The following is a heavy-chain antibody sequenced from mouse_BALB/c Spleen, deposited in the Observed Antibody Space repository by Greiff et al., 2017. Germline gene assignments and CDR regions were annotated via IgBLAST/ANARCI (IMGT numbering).Heavy chain of an antibody. D-gene: IGHD5-1*01. CDR2: IYPGSGGT. CDR3: ERCGSTCDYAMDY. V-gene: IGHV1-54*03. CDR1: GYAFTNYL. Sequence: QVQLQQSGAELVRPGTSVKVSCKASGYAFTNYLIEWVKQRPGQGLEWIGVIYPGSGGTNYNEKFKGKATLTADTSSSTAYMQLSSLTSDDSAVYFWERCGSTCDYAMDYWGQGTSVTVSS. J-gene: IGHJ4*01.